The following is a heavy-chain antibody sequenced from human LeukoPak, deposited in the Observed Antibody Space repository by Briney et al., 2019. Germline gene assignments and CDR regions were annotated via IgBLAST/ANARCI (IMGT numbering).Heavy chain of an antibody. V-gene: IGHV1/OR15-3*02. Sequence: ASVKVSCKASGYTFTGYYMHWVRQAPGQGLEWMGWINAGNGNTKYSQKFQGRVTITRDTSASTVYMELSSLRSEDTAVYYCARDRKAARPRGAFDIWGQGTMVTVSS. CDR2: INAGNGNT. CDR3: ARDRKAARPRGAFDI. CDR1: GYTFTGYY. J-gene: IGHJ3*02. D-gene: IGHD6-6*01.